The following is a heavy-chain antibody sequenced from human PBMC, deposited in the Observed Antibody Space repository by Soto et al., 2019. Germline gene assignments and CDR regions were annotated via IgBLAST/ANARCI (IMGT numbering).Heavy chain of an antibody. CDR3: AGYCTGGSCYSSYHYGIDV. J-gene: IGHJ6*02. V-gene: IGHV4-38-2*01. CDR1: GYSISSGYY. Sequence: SETLSLTCVVSGYSISSGYYWGWIQQPPGKGLEWIGSIFHSGNTYYNPSLKSRVTISLDTSKNQFSLNLSSVTAADTAVYYCAGYCTGGSCYSSYHYGIDVWGQGTTVTVSS. D-gene: IGHD2-15*01. CDR2: IFHSGNT.